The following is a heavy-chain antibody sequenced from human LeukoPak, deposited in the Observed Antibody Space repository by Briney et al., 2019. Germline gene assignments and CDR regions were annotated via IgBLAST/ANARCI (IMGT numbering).Heavy chain of an antibody. CDR2: IVVGSGNT. J-gene: IGHJ6*03. CDR1: GFTFISSA. D-gene: IGHD2-15*01. CDR3: AAGVPGGYYYYMDV. Sequence: SVKVSCKASGFTFISSAVQWVRQARGQRLEWIGWIVVGSGNTNYAQKFQEGVTITRDMSTSTAYMELSSLRSEDTAVYYCAAGVPGGYYYYMDVWGKGTTVTVSS. V-gene: IGHV1-58*01.